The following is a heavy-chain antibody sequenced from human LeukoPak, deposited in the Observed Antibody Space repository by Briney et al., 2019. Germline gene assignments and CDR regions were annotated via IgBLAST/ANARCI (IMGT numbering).Heavy chain of an antibody. CDR1: GGSISSYY. D-gene: IGHD3-22*01. J-gene: IGHJ5*02. CDR3: ARQATMSLFDP. V-gene: IGHV4-59*08. CDR2: IYYSGST. Sequence: TSETLSLTCTVSGGSISSYYWSWIRQPPGKGLEWIGYIYYSGSTNYNPSLKSRVTISVDTSKNQFSLKLSSVTAADTAVYYCARQATMSLFDPWGQGTLVTVSS.